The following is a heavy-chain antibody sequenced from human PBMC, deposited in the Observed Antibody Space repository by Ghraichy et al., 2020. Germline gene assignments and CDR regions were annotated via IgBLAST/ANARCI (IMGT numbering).Heavy chain of an antibody. D-gene: IGHD2-2*01. V-gene: IGHV4-39*01. J-gene: IGHJ3*02. CDR1: GDSISNSNSY. Sequence: SETLSLTCTVSGDSISNSNSYWGWIRQPPGKGLEWIGSIYYSGSTNYTPSRTSRVTLSVDTSKNQLSLKLSSVTAADTTVYYCARRSLGYCSSSSGYLDLLDIWGPGTLVTGSS. CDR3: ARRSLGYCSSSSGYLDLLDI. CDR2: IYYSGST.